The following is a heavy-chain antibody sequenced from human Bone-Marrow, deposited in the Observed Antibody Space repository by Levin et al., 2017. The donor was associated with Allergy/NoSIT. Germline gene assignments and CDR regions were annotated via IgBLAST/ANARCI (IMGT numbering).Heavy chain of an antibody. CDR1: GFTVSSHY. J-gene: IGHJ4*02. CDR2: IYFGGTT. CDR3: ARALRWHFDY. Sequence: GGSLRLSCAASGFTVSSHYMAWIRQAPGKGLEWVSIIYFGGTTYYADSVEGRFTISTDNSDNTLSLQMNSLRAEDTAVYYCARALRWHFDYWGQGTLVTVSS. D-gene: IGHD4-23*01. V-gene: IGHV3-53*01.